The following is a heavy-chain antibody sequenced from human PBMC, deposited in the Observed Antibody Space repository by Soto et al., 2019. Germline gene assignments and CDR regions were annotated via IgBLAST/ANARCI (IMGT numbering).Heavy chain of an antibody. D-gene: IGHD2-2*01. V-gene: IGHV3-30-3*01. Sequence: GGSLRLSCAASGFTFSSYAMHWVRQAPGKGLEWVAVISYDGSNKYYADSVKGRFTISRDNSKNTLYLQMNSLRAEDTAVYYCARGGLVVVPAANDYYYGMDVWGQGTTVTVSS. CDR2: ISYDGSNK. CDR3: ARGGLVVVPAANDYYYGMDV. CDR1: GFTFSSYA. J-gene: IGHJ6*02.